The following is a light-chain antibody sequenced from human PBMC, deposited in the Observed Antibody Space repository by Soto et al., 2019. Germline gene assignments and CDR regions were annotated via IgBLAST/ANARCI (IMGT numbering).Light chain of an antibody. CDR3: QQSYSSPPT. Sequence: DIQMTQSPSSLSAPVGDRVTITCRASQTISSNLNWYQQKPGKAPKLLIFAASSLQSGVPSRFSGSRSGPDFTLTISSLQPEDFATYYCQQSYSSPPTFGQGTKVDIK. CDR1: QTISSN. CDR2: AAS. V-gene: IGKV1-39*01. J-gene: IGKJ1*01.